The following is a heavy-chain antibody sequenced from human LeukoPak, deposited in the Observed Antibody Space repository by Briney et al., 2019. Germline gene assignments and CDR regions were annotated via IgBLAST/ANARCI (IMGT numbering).Heavy chain of an antibody. D-gene: IGHD4-17*01. J-gene: IGHJ4*02. V-gene: IGHV4-39*02. Sequence: SETLSLTCTVSGGSISSGRYFWGWIRQPPGKGLEWIGGMYYTGGSGSTYYTPSLKSRVTISVDSSKNHFSLKLNSMTAADTAIYYCVKYGDNAGAYWGQGTLVTVSS. CDR1: GGSISSGRYF. CDR2: MYYTGGSGST. CDR3: VKYGDNAGAY.